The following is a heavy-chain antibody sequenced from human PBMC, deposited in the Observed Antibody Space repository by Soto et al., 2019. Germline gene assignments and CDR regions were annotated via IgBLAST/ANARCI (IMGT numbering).Heavy chain of an antibody. V-gene: IGHV1-46*01. J-gene: IGHJ4*02. D-gene: IGHD4-17*01. CDR1: GYTFTSYY. Sequence: ASVKVSCKASGYTFTSYYMHWVRQAPGHGLEWMGLINPSDGSTDYAQKVQGRVIMTRDTSTSTVYMELSSLRSEDTAVYSCARVGTFGDYDFWGQGTPVTVSS. CDR3: ARVGTFGDYDF. CDR2: INPSDGST.